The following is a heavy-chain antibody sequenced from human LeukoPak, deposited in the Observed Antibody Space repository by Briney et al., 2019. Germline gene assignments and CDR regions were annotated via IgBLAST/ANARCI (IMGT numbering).Heavy chain of an antibody. J-gene: IGHJ4*02. CDR1: GYTFTGYY. Sequence: ASVKVSCKASGYTFTGYYMHWVRQAPGQGREWMGWINPNSGGTNYAQKFQGRVTMTRDTSISTAYMELSRLRSDDTAVYYCARDRMDYYDSSGSVDYWGQGTLVTVSS. CDR2: INPNSGGT. D-gene: IGHD3-22*01. V-gene: IGHV1-2*02. CDR3: ARDRMDYYDSSGSVDY.